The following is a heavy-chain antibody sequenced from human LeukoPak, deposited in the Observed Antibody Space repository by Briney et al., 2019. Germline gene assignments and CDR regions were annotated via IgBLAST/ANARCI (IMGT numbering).Heavy chain of an antibody. CDR3: AKDKGSSGWYSSFYYYYYMDV. J-gene: IGHJ6*03. Sequence: GGSLRLSCAASGFGFSNFWMSWVRQAPGQGLEWVSAISGSGGSTYYADSVKGRFTISRDNSKNTLYLQMNSLRAEDTAVYYCAKDKGSSGWYSSFYYYYYMDVWGKGTTVTISS. V-gene: IGHV3-23*01. CDR2: ISGSGGST. D-gene: IGHD6-19*01. CDR1: GFGFSNFW.